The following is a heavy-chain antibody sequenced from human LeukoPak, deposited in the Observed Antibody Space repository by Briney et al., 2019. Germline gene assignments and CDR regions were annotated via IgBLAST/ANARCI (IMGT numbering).Heavy chain of an antibody. CDR2: IIPIFGTA. D-gene: IGHD3-3*02. Sequence: SVKVSCKASGGTFSSYAISWVRQAPGQGLEWMGWIIPIFGTANYAQKFQGRVTITTDESTSTAYMELSSLRSEDTAVYYCARASSTQGYYYYYYMDAWGNGTTVTVSS. CDR1: GGTFSSYA. J-gene: IGHJ6*03. V-gene: IGHV1-69*05. CDR3: ARASSTQGYYYYYYMDA.